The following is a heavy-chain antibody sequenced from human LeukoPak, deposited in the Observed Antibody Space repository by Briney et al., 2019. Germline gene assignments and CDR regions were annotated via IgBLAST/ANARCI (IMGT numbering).Heavy chain of an antibody. CDR1: GGTFSSYA. CDR2: IIPIFGTA. V-gene: IGHV1-69*13. Sequence: ASVKVPCKASGGTFSSYAISWVRQAPGQGLEWMGGIIPIFGTANYAQKFQGRVTITADESTSTAYMELSSLRSEDTAVYYCARSPQYSGSYSRYWGQGTLVTVSS. J-gene: IGHJ4*02. CDR3: ARSPQYSGSYSRY. D-gene: IGHD1-26*01.